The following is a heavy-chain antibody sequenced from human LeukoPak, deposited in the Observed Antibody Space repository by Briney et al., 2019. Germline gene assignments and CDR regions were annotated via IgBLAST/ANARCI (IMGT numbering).Heavy chain of an antibody. Sequence: GGSLRLSCAASGFTVSSNYMGWVRQAPGKGLEWVSAISGSGGSTYYADSVKGRFTISRDNSKNTLYLQMNSLRAEDTAVYYCAKDPKVVAATTPDYWGQGTLVTVSS. CDR1: GFTVSSNY. V-gene: IGHV3-23*01. CDR3: AKDPKVVAATTPDY. CDR2: ISGSGGST. J-gene: IGHJ4*02. D-gene: IGHD2-15*01.